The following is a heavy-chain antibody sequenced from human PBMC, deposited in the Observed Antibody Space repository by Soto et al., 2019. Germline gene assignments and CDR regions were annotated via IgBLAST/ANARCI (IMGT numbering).Heavy chain of an antibody. CDR1: GFTFSSYA. V-gene: IGHV3-30-3*01. J-gene: IGHJ4*02. CDR3: ARDLHDYSNYQYAEDPGFDY. Sequence: GGSLRLSCAASGFTFSSYAMHWVRQAPGKGLEWVAVISYDGSNKYYADSVKGRFTISRDNSKNTLYLQMNSLRAEDTAVYYCARDLHDYSNYQYAEDPGFDYWGQGTLVTVSS. CDR2: ISYDGSNK. D-gene: IGHD4-4*01.